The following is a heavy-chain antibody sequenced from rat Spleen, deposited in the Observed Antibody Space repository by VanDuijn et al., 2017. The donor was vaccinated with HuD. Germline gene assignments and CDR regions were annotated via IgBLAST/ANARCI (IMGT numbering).Heavy chain of an antibody. V-gene: IGHV5-31*01. D-gene: IGHD5-1*01. CDR3: TREARGGSSDY. CDR2: ITNTGAST. Sequence: EVRLVESGGGLVQPGRSLKLSCVASGFTFNNYWMAWIRQAPGKGLEWVASITNTGASTYYPDSVKGRFTISRDNAKSTLYLQMNSLRSEDTATYYCTREARGGSSDYWGQGVMVTVSS. J-gene: IGHJ2*01. CDR1: GFTFNNYW.